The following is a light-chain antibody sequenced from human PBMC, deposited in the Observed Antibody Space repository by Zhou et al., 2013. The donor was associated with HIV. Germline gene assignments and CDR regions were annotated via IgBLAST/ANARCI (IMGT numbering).Light chain of an antibody. CDR2: TAS. V-gene: IGKV3-15*01. CDR1: HTISAN. Sequence: EIVLTQSPGTLSLSPGERATLSCRASHTISANYLAWYQQKPGQAPRLLVYTASTRATDTPARFSGSGSGTEFTLTISKVQSEDFAVYYCQQYNTWPYTFGQGTKLEIK. J-gene: IGKJ2*01. CDR3: QQYNTWPYT.